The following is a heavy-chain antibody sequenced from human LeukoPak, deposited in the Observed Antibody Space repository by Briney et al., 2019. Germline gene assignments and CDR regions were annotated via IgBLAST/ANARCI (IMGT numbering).Heavy chain of an antibody. V-gene: IGHV3-23*01. CDR1: GFTFSSYA. J-gene: IGHJ5*02. CDR3: ARDVAYDILTGYYNVGFRWMDWFDP. Sequence: PGGSLRLSCAASGFTFSSYAMSWVRQAPGKGLEWVSAISGSGGSTYYADSVKGRFTISRDNSKNTLYLQMNSLRAEDTAVYYCARDVAYDILTGYYNVGFRWMDWFDPWGQGTLVTVSS. CDR2: ISGSGGST. D-gene: IGHD3-9*01.